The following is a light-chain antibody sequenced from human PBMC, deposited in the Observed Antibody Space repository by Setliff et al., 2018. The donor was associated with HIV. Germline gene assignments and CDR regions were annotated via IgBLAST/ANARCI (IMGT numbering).Light chain of an antibody. CDR3: AAWDGSLNAYL. CDR1: ISNIGSNT. CDR2: GVD. Sequence: QSALTQPPSASGTPGRSITISCSGSISNIGSNTVNWYQQLPGTAPQLLMYGVDQRPAGVPDRFSASKSGTSASLAISGLQSEDEADYYCAAWDGSLNAYLFGTGTKVTVL. J-gene: IGLJ1*01. V-gene: IGLV1-44*01.